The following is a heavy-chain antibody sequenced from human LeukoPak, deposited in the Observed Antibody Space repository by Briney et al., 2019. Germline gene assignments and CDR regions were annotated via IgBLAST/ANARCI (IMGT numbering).Heavy chain of an antibody. Sequence: SVKVSCKASGGTFSSYAISWVRQAPGQGLEWMGGIIPIFGTANYAQKFQGRVTITADESTSTAYMELSNLRSEDTAVYYCARDLLTATVTNFAFDIWGQGTMVTVSS. CDR2: IIPIFGTA. CDR3: ARDLLTATVTNFAFDI. J-gene: IGHJ3*02. D-gene: IGHD4-17*01. CDR1: GGTFSSYA. V-gene: IGHV1-69*01.